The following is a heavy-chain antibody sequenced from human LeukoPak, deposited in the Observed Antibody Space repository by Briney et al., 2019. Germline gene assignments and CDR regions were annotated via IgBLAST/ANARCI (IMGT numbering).Heavy chain of an antibody. CDR1: GFTFSSYG. D-gene: IGHD3-22*01. J-gene: IGHJ3*02. Sequence: GRSLRLSCAASGFTFSSYGMHWVRQAPGKGLEWVAVISYDGSNKYYADSVKGRFTISRDNSKNTLYLQMNSLRAEDTAVYYCAKGGYYDSSGYPDAFDIWGRGTMVTVSS. CDR2: ISYDGSNK. CDR3: AKGGYYDSSGYPDAFDI. V-gene: IGHV3-30*18.